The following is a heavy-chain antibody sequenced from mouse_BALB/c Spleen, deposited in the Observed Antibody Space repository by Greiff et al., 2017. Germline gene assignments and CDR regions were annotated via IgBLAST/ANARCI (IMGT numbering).Heavy chain of an antibody. CDR3: ARVGDRYWYFDV. J-gene: IGHJ1*01. Sequence: VQLVESGPGLVQPSQSLSITCTVSGFSLTSYGVHWVRQSPGKGLEWLGVIWSGGSTDYNAAFISRLSISKDNSKSQVFFKMNSLQADDTAIYYCARVGDRYWYFDVWGAGTTVTVSS. D-gene: IGHD2-14*01. CDR1: GFSLTSYG. CDR2: IWSGGST. V-gene: IGHV2-4-1*01.